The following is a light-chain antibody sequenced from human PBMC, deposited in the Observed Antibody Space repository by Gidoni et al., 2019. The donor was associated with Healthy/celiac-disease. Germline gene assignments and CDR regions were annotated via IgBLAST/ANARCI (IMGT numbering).Light chain of an antibody. J-gene: IGKJ1*01. Sequence: EIVLTQSPGTLSLSPGERATLSCRASQSVSSSYLAWYQQKPGQAPRLLIYGASSRATGIPDRFSGSGSGTDFTLTISRLEPEDFAVYYCQQYGSSPLERTFGQGTKVEIK. V-gene: IGKV3-20*01. CDR2: GAS. CDR1: QSVSSSY. CDR3: QQYGSSPLERT.